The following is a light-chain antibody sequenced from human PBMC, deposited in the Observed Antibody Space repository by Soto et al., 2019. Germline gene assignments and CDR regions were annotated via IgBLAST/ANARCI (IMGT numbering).Light chain of an antibody. Sequence: EVVLTQSPDTLSLSPGERATLSCRASQSVSSELAWYQQKPCQGPRLLIYHSSNRATGIPARFSGSGSGTDFTLTISSPEPEDFAVYYCQQRSNGITFGQGTRLEI. CDR2: HSS. CDR3: QQRSNGIT. V-gene: IGKV3-11*01. J-gene: IGKJ5*01. CDR1: QSVSSE.